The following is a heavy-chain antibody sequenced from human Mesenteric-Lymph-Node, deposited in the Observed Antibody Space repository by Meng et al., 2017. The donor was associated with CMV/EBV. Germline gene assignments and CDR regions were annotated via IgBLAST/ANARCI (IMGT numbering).Heavy chain of an antibody. CDR2: ISYHGNDK. Sequence: GESLKISCAASGFTFSSHAIHWVRQAPGKGLEWVAVISYHGNDKRYADSVKGRFTISRDDSKNTVYLQMNSLTTEDTALYYCARGSGSFAPYYFDYWGQGTLVTVSS. CDR1: GFTFSSHA. V-gene: IGHV3-30-3*01. CDR3: ARGSGSFAPYYFDY. D-gene: IGHD1-26*01. J-gene: IGHJ4*02.